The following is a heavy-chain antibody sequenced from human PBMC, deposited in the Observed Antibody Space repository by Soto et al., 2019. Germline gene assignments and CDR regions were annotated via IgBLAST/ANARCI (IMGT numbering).Heavy chain of an antibody. D-gene: IGHD1-7*01. Sequence: GSLRLSCAASGFTFSSYSMNWVRQAPGKGLEWVSSISSSSSYIYYADSVKGRFTISRDNAKNSLYLQMNSLRAEDTAVYYCARDFSQPELLLRYYYTLGYYFDYWGQGTLVTVSS. CDR1: GFTFSSYS. V-gene: IGHV3-21*01. CDR3: ARDFSQPELLLRYYYTLGYYFDY. CDR2: ISSSSSYI. J-gene: IGHJ4*02.